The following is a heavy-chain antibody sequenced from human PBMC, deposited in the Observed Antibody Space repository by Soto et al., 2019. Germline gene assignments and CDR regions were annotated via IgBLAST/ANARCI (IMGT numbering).Heavy chain of an antibody. V-gene: IGHV3-30-3*01. Sequence: QVQLVESGGGVVQPGRSLRLSCAASGFAFSSYPLHWVRRAPGKGLEWVAVLSYNGNNHYYADSVKGRFTISRDNSKNTLYLQMDSLRSEDTAVYYCARDLRHSHGSGRLDSWGQGTLVTVSS. D-gene: IGHD3-10*01. CDR2: LSYNGNNH. CDR3: ARDLRHSHGSGRLDS. CDR1: GFAFSSYP. J-gene: IGHJ4*02.